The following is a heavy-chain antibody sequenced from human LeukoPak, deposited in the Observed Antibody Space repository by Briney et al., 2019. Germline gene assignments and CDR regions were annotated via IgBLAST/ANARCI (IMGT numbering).Heavy chain of an antibody. V-gene: IGHV3-7*01. J-gene: IGHJ4*02. CDR2: IKQDGSEK. Sequence: PGGSLRLSCAASGFTFSSHWMSWVRQAPGKGLEWVANIKQDGSEKYYVDSVKGRFTISRDNAKNSLYLQMNSLRAEDTAVYYCARVVRVWGQGTLVTVSS. CDR3: ARVVRV. CDR1: GFTFSSHW. D-gene: IGHD3-10*01.